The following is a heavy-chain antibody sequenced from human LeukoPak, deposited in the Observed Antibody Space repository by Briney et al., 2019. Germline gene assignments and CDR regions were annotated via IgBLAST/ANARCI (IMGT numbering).Heavy chain of an antibody. CDR3: ARDLPSDYFDY. J-gene: IGHJ4*02. CDR1: GFTFSSYA. CDR2: ISYDGSNK. D-gene: IGHD3-3*01. Sequence: GRSLGLSCAASGFTFSSYAMHWVRQAPGKGLEWVAVISYDGSNKYYADSVKGRFTISRDNSKNTLYLQMNSLRAEDTAVYYCARDLPSDYFDYWGQGTLVTVSS. V-gene: IGHV3-30-3*01.